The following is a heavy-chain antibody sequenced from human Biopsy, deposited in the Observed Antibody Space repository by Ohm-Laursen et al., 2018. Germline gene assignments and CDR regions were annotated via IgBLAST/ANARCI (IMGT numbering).Heavy chain of an antibody. J-gene: IGHJ6*02. V-gene: IGHV1-69*04. CDR3: ARTSIMDV. Sequence: SVKVSCKASGGSSSNSGITWVRQAPGQGLEWMGRSIPMLGIANYAQKFQDRLTITSDKFTRTAYMELSSLRSEDTAVYYCARTSIMDVWGQGTTVAVSS. D-gene: IGHD2/OR15-2a*01. CDR2: SIPMLGIA. CDR1: GGSSSNSG.